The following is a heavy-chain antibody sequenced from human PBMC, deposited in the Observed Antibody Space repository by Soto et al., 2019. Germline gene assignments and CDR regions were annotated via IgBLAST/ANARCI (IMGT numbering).Heavy chain of an antibody. CDR3: ASELRYAFDI. J-gene: IGHJ3*02. CDR1: GFSLSKARMG. Sequence: QVTLKESGLVLVKPTETLTLPCTVSGFSLSKARMGVRWIRQPPGKALEWLAHIFSNDDKSYSTSLKSSLTISKDTSKSQVVLTMTNMDPVDTATYYCASELRYAFDIWGQGTMVTVSS. D-gene: IGHD1-7*01. V-gene: IGHV2-26*01. CDR2: IFSNDDK.